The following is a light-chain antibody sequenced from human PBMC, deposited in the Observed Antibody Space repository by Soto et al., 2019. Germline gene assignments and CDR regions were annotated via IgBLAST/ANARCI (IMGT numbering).Light chain of an antibody. CDR2: AAS. CDR1: QGIRKD. CDR3: LQHNTYPIT. Sequence: DLQMTQSPSSLSASVGDRVTITCRASQGIRKDLGWYQQKPGKVPKRLISAASSLQSGVPSRFSGSGSGTEFTLTISSLQPEDVATYYCLQHNTYPITFGRGTKVEIK. V-gene: IGKV1-17*01. J-gene: IGKJ4*01.